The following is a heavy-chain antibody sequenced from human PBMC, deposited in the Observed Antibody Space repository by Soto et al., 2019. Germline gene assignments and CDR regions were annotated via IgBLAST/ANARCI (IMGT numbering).Heavy chain of an antibody. CDR3: VRFRPPPDYNILTIYTDAFDY. V-gene: IGHV4-39*01. CDR2: ISYSGNT. Sequence: SETLSLTCSVSGGSITVDSYLWGWIRQSPEKGHEWIASISYSGNTYYNPTLKSRVSISVDTSKSHFSLRLSSVTAADAAVYYCVRFRPPPDYNILTIYTDAFDYWGQGTLVTLSS. D-gene: IGHD3-9*01. J-gene: IGHJ4*02. CDR1: GGSITVDSYL.